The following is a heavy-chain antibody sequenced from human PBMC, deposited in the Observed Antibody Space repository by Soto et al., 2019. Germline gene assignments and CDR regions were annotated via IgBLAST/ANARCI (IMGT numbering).Heavy chain of an antibody. D-gene: IGHD3-22*01. CDR2: ISAYNGNT. V-gene: IGHV1-18*01. Sequence: QVQLVQSGAEVKKPGASVKVSCKASGYTFTSYGISWVRQAPGQGLEWMGWISAYNGNTNYAQKLQGRVTMSTDTSTSTAYMELRSLRSDDTAVYYCARDLHYYDSSGKGGYWGQGTLVTVSS. CDR1: GYTFTSYG. J-gene: IGHJ4*02. CDR3: ARDLHYYDSSGKGGY.